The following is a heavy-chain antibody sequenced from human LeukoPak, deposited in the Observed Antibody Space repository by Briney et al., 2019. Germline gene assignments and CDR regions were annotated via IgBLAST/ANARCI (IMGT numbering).Heavy chain of an antibody. CDR2: IYGSAYKT. CDR1: GFAFNGSA. V-gene: IGHV3-23*01. D-gene: IGHD2-2*01. Sequence: GGALRLSCVGSGFAFNGSAMSWVRQAPGKGLEWVSGIYGSAYKTHYADSVKGRFTISRDNSENTLYLQMNNLRADDTAMYYCAKDTGFCTANSCFYDALDVWGRGTIVTVSS. CDR3: AKDTGFCTANSCFYDALDV. J-gene: IGHJ3*01.